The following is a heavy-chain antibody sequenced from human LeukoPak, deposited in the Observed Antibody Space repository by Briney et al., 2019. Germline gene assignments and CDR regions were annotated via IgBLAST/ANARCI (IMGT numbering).Heavy chain of an antibody. D-gene: IGHD5-12*01. J-gene: IGHJ6*02. V-gene: IGHV3-30*18. CDR2: ISYDGSNK. CDR1: GFTFSSYG. Sequence: GGSLRLSCAASGFTFSSYGMHWVRQAPGKGLEWVAVISYDGSNKYYADSVKGRFTISRDNSKNTLYLQMNSLRAEDTAVYYCAKILYSGYESTDYYYGMDVWGQGTTVTVSS. CDR3: AKILYSGYESTDYYYGMDV.